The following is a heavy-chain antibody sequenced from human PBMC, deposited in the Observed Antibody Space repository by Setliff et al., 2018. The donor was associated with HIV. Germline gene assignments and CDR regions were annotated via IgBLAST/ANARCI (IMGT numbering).Heavy chain of an antibody. D-gene: IGHD3-9*01. CDR1: GGTFSSYA. V-gene: IGHV1-3*01. J-gene: IGHJ4*02. CDR2: INAGNGNT. CDR3: ARDHGILTGYYTDH. Sequence: ASVKVSCKASGGTFSSYAISWVRQAPGQRLEWMGWINAGNGNTKYSQKFQGRVTITRDTSASTAYMELRSLRSDDTAVYYCARDHGILTGYYTDHWGQGTLVTVSS.